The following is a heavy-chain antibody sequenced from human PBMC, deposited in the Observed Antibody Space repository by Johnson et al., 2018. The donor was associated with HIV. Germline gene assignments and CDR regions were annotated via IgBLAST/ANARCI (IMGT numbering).Heavy chain of an antibody. J-gene: IGHJ3*02. CDR3: AKDQLVGATYAAFDI. V-gene: IGHV3-9*01. Sequence: EVQLVESGGGLVQPGRSLRLSCAASGFTFDDYAMHWVRQAPGKGLEWVSGISWNSGSIGYADSVKGRFTISRDNAKNSLYLQMNSLRAEDTALYYCAKDQLVGATYAAFDIWGQGTMVTVSS. D-gene: IGHD1-26*01. CDR2: ISWNSGSI. CDR1: GFTFDDYA.